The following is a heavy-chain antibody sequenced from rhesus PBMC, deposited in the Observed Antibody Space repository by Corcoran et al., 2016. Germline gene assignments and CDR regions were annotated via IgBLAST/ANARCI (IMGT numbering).Heavy chain of an antibody. V-gene: IGHV4-147*01. Sequence: QVQLQESGPGLVKPSETLSLTCAVSGGSISSNYWNWIRHPPGKGLEWFGRIYGSGWSTTHHPSLTSPVPSSTDTSKNHFPLKLSSVTAADPAVYYCARVYFDSGYSTGVRFDVWGPGVLVTVSS. J-gene: IGHJ5-1*01. CDR2: IYGSGWST. CDR3: ARVYFDSGYSTGVRFDV. CDR1: GGSISSNY. D-gene: IGHD3-28*01.